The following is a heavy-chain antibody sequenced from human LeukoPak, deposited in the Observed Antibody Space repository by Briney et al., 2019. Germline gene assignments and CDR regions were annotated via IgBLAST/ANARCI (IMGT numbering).Heavy chain of an antibody. J-gene: IGHJ6*02. CDR3: ARPSRYYYYGMDV. CDR1: GYSFTSYW. CDR2: IYPGDSDT. Sequence: GESLKISCKSSGYSFTSYWIGWVRQMPGKGLEWMGIIYPGDSDTRYSPSFQGQVTISADKSISTAYLQWSSLKASDTAMYYCARPSRYYYYGMDVWGQGTTVTVSS. V-gene: IGHV5-51*01.